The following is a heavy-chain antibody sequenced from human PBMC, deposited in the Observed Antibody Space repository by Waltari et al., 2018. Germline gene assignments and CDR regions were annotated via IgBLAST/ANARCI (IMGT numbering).Heavy chain of an antibody. Sequence: QLHLQESGPGLVKPSETLSLTCSVSGGSITSSRPYWGWIRQPPGKGLEWTGTISYSGATYYNPSLRSRVTISLDTSKNQFSLKLNSVTAADTAVYDCATYVGASVGTAAFDVWGQGTMVTVSS. CDR1: GGSITSSRPY. J-gene: IGHJ3*01. CDR3: ATYVGASVGTAAFDV. D-gene: IGHD3-16*01. CDR2: ISYSGAT. V-gene: IGHV4-39*01.